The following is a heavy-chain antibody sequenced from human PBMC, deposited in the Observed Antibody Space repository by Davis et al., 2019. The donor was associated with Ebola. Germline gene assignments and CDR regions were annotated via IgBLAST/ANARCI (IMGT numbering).Heavy chain of an antibody. CDR3: ARGWLRGAMDV. J-gene: IGHJ6*04. V-gene: IGHV6-1*01. CDR2: TYYNSKWYK. D-gene: IGHD5-12*01. CDR1: GDSVSSSGAA. Sequence: HSQTLSLTCAISGDSVSSSGAAWIWIRQSPSRGPEWLGRTYYNSKWYKDYAVSLKSRITIDPDTSKNQLSLHLNFVTPEDTAVYFCARGWLRGAMDVWGKGTTVTVSS.